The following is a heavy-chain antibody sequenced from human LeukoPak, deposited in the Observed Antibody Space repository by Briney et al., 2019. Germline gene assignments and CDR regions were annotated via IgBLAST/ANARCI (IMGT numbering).Heavy chain of an antibody. Sequence: ASVKVSCKASGYTFTSYDINWVRQATGQGLEWMGWMNPNSGNTGYAQKFQGRVTLTTDTSTSTAYMDLRSLTPDDTAVYYCARDVMVEYQVLSKPFDSWGQGTLVTVSS. V-gene: IGHV1-8*02. J-gene: IGHJ4*02. CDR3: ARDVMVEYQVLSKPFDS. D-gene: IGHD2-2*01. CDR2: MNPNSGNT. CDR1: GYTFTSYD.